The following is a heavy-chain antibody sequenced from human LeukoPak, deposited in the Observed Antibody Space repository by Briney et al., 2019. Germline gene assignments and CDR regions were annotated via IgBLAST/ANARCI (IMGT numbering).Heavy chain of an antibody. D-gene: IGHD1-14*01. Sequence: AGTQTLSCAASGVTFSTYAMTWIRQPPGKGLEWVSVTSGSGGSTYYAASVKGRFTISRDNSKNTLYLQMNRLRTEDTAVYYCAKGIRNPLTLFDYWGERSLATVPS. CDR1: GVTFSTYA. CDR2: TSGSGGST. V-gene: IGHV3-23*01. J-gene: IGHJ4*02. CDR3: AKGIRNPLTLFDY.